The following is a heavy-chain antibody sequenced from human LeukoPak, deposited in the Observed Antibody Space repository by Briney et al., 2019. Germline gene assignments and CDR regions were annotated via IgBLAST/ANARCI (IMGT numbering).Heavy chain of an antibody. Sequence: SETLSLTCTVSGGSISSGDYYWSWIRQPPGKGLEWIGYIYYSGSTFSNPSLKSRVTMSVDTSKNQFSLKLNSVTAADTAVYYCARGQRIVVVTAITAEYFQHWGQGILVTVSS. V-gene: IGHV4-30-4*08. CDR3: ARGQRIVVVTAITAEYFQH. CDR1: GGSISSGDYY. J-gene: IGHJ1*01. CDR2: IYYSGST. D-gene: IGHD2-21*02.